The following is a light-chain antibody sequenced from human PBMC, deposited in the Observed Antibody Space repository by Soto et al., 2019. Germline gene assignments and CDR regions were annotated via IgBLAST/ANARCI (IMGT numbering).Light chain of an antibody. J-gene: IGKJ1*01. Sequence: DIQMTQSPSSLSSCVGYRVTITCQASQNINNYLNWYQQKPERPPKLLIYKASTLQSGVPSRFSGSGSGTEFPLTISSLQPDDFATYYCQQYNSYSWTFGQGTKVDI. V-gene: IGKV1-5*03. CDR3: QQYNSYSWT. CDR2: KAS. CDR1: QNINNY.